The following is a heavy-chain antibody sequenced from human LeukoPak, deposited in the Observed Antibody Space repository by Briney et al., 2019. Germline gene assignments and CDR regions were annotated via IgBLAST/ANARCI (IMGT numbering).Heavy chain of an antibody. Sequence: PGGSLRLSCAASGFTFDDYAMHWVRQAPGKGLEWVSGISWNSGSIGCADSVKGRFTISRDNAKNSLYLQMNSLRAEDTALYYCAKASWFGELLSNFDYWGQGTLVTVSS. V-gene: IGHV3-9*01. CDR3: AKASWFGELLSNFDY. CDR2: ISWNSGSI. J-gene: IGHJ4*02. D-gene: IGHD3-10*01. CDR1: GFTFDDYA.